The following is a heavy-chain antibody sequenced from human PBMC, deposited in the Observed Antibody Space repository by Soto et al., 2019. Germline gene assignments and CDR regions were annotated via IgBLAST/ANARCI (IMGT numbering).Heavy chain of an antibody. CDR1: GGTLSDYA. CDR3: AVAAVREILTEQSSGMAV. D-gene: IGHD3-10*01. Sequence: ASVKVSCKASGGTLSDYAVSWVRQARGQGLEWMGGIMPTVDSANYAQKFQGRLTITADESTSTANMELSSLTSDDTAIYYCAVAAVREILTEQSSGMAVWGQGTTVTVSS. CDR2: IMPTVDSA. V-gene: IGHV1-69*13. J-gene: IGHJ6*02.